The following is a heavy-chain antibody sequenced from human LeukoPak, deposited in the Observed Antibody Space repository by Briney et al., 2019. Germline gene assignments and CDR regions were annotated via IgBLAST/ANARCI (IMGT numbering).Heavy chain of an antibody. CDR2: IYYSGST. Sequence: SETLSLTCTVSGGSISSYYWSWIRQPPGKGLEWIGYIYYSGSTNYNPSLKSRVTISVDTSKNQFSLKLSSVTAADTAAYYCARVVAVAGTGGFDPWGQGTLVTVSS. V-gene: IGHV4-59*01. J-gene: IGHJ5*02. CDR3: ARVVAVAGTGGFDP. CDR1: GGSISSYY. D-gene: IGHD6-19*01.